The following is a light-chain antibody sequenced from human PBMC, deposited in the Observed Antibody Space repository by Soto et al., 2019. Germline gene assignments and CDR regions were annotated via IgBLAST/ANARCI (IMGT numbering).Light chain of an antibody. J-gene: IGLJ2*01. CDR1: SSDVGGYNY. CDR2: EVS. Sequence: QSALTQPASVSGSPGESINISFTGTSSDVGGYNYVSWYQQHPGKAPKLMIYEVSNRPSGVSNRFSGSKSGNTASLTISGLQAEDEADYYCSSYTSSSTVVFGGGTKLTVL. V-gene: IGLV2-14*01. CDR3: SSYTSSSTVV.